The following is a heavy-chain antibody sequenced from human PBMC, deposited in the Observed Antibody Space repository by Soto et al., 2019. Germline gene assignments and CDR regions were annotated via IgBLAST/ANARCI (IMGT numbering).Heavy chain of an antibody. Sequence: SETLSLTCAVYGGSFSGYYWSWIRQPPGKGLEWIGEINHSGSTNYNPSLKSRVTISVDTSKNQFSLKLSSVTAADTAVYYCARGRESEQSYYYYYGMDVWGQGTTVTVSS. D-gene: IGHD1-26*01. V-gene: IGHV4-34*01. CDR2: INHSGST. J-gene: IGHJ6*02. CDR3: ARGRESEQSYYYYYGMDV. CDR1: GGSFSGYY.